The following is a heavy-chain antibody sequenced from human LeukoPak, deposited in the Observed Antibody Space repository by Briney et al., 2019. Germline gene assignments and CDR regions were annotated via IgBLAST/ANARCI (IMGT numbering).Heavy chain of an antibody. V-gene: IGHV1-69*04. J-gene: IGHJ4*02. Sequence: IIPILGIANYPQKFQGRVTITADKSTSTAYMELSSLRSEDTAVYYCARDLGIAAAGTYYWGQGTLVTVSS. CDR2: IIPILGIA. D-gene: IGHD6-13*01. CDR3: ARDLGIAAAGTYY.